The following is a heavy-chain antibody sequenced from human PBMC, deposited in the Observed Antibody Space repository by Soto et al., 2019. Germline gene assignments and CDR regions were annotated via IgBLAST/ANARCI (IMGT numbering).Heavy chain of an antibody. D-gene: IGHD2-15*01. Sequence: SETLSLTCTVSGGSISSYYWSWIRQPPGKGLEWIGYIYYSGSTNYNPSLKSRVTISVDTSKNQFSLKLSSVTAADTAVYYCARRVEEGYCSGGSCSELYYYYMDVWGIGTTVTVFS. V-gene: IGHV4-59*08. CDR1: GGSISSYY. CDR2: IYYSGST. CDR3: ARRVEEGYCSGGSCSELYYYYMDV. J-gene: IGHJ6*03.